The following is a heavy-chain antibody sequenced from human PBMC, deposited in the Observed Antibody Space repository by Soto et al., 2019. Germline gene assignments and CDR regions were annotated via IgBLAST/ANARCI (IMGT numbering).Heavy chain of an antibody. CDR3: ARDLDGSGSYYTDY. Sequence: ASVKVSCKASGYVFIGYCISWVRQAPGQGLEWMGWISRHNGNTNYAQKFQGRVTMTTDASTSTAYMELRSLRSDDTAVYYCARDLDGSGSYYTDYWGQGTLVTVSS. D-gene: IGHD3-10*01. V-gene: IGHV1-18*01. CDR1: GYVFIGYC. CDR2: ISRHNGNT. J-gene: IGHJ4*02.